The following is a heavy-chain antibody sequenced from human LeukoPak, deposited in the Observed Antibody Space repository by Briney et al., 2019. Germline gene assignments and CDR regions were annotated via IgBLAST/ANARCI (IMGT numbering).Heavy chain of an antibody. Sequence: SETLSLTCTVSGGSISSSSYYWGWIRQPPGKGLECIASIHYTGRAYYNPSLKSRATISADTSKNHFSLHLRTVTAADTAVYYCARHFDNGDYKKTFDIWGQGTMVTVSS. J-gene: IGHJ3*02. D-gene: IGHD4-17*01. CDR2: IHYTGRA. CDR1: GGSISSSSYY. V-gene: IGHV4-39*01. CDR3: ARHFDNGDYKKTFDI.